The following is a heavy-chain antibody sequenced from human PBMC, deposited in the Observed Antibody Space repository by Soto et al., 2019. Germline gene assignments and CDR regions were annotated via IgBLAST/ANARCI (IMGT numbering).Heavy chain of an antibody. CDR3: EKDPAYGDLDYCMDV. CDR1: GFTFSSYA. CDR2: ISGSGGST. V-gene: IGHV3-23*01. D-gene: IGHD4-17*01. J-gene: IGHJ6*02. Sequence: PGGSLRLSCAASGFTFSSYAMSWVRQAPGKGLEWVSAISGSGGSTYYADSVKGRFTISRDNSKNTLYLQMNRLRAEDTAVYYFEKDPAYGDLDYCMDVWGQGTTVAVSS.